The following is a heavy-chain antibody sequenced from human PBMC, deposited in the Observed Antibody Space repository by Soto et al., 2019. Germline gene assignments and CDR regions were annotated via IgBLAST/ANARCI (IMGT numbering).Heavy chain of an antibody. V-gene: IGHV4-39*01. D-gene: IGHD5-18*01. CDR3: ARPVDTAMTEFDY. Sequence: PSETLSLTCTVSGGSISSSSYYWGWIRQPPGKGLEWIGSIYYSGSTYYNPSLKSRVTISVDTSKNQFSLKLSSVTAADTAVYYCARPVDTAMTEFDYWGQGTLVTVSS. CDR1: GGSISSSSYY. J-gene: IGHJ4*02. CDR2: IYYSGST.